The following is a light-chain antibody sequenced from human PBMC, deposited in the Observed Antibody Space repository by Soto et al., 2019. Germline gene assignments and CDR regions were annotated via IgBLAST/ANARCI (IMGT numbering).Light chain of an antibody. CDR1: GSDVGAYKY. V-gene: IGLV2-8*01. CDR3: SSYGGSNIPLYV. J-gene: IGLJ1*01. CDR2: EVD. Sequence: QYVLTQPPSASGSPGQSLTISCAGTGSDVGAYKYVSWYQQHPGKALKLIIYEVDKRPSGVPDRFSGSKSGNTASLTVSGLQAEDEADYYCSSYGGSNIPLYVFGTGTKVTVL.